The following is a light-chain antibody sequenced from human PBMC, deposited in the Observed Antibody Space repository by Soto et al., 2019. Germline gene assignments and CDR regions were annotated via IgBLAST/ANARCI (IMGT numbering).Light chain of an antibody. CDR1: QSVSNN. Sequence: EIVMTQSPATLSVSPGERATLSCRASQSVSNNLAWYQQKLGQAPRLLINGASTRATGIPARFSGSGSGTEFTLTISSLQSEDFAVYYCQQYNKWPQTFGQGTKVDIK. CDR3: QQYNKWPQT. J-gene: IGKJ1*01. V-gene: IGKV3-15*01. CDR2: GAS.